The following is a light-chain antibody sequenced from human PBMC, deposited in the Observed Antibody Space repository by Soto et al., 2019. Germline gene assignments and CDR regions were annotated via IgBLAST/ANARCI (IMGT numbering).Light chain of an antibody. Sequence: QSALTQPASVSGSPGQSITISCTGTSSDVGGYNYVSWYQQHTGKAPKLLIYEVTYRPSGVSNRFSGSKSGNTASLTISGLQAEDEADYFCGSYTSSNTLVFGTGTKVTVL. V-gene: IGLV2-14*03. CDR2: EVT. J-gene: IGLJ1*01. CDR1: SSDVGGYNY. CDR3: GSYTSSNTLV.